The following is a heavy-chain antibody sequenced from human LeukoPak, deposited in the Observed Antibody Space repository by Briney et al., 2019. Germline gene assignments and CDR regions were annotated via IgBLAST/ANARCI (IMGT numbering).Heavy chain of an antibody. V-gene: IGHV3-21*01. Sequence: TGGSLRLSCAASGFTFSSYSMNWVRQAPGKGLEWVSSISSSSSYIYYADSVKGRFTISRDNAKNSLYLQMNSLRAEDTAVYYCARDTWFGELFEYYFDYWGQGTLVTVSS. D-gene: IGHD3-10*01. J-gene: IGHJ4*02. CDR1: GFTFSSYS. CDR3: ARDTWFGELFEYYFDY. CDR2: ISSSSSYI.